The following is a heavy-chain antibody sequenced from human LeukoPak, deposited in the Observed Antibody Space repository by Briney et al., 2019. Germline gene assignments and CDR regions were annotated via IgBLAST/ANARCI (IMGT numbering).Heavy chain of an antibody. D-gene: IGHD4-23*01. CDR1: GGTFGSYA. Sequence: SVKVSCKASGGTFGSYAISWVRQAPGQGLEWMGGIIPIFGTANYAQKFQGRVTITADESTSTAYMELSSLRSEDTAVYYCARGTTVVSWAYYFDYWGQGTLVTVSS. J-gene: IGHJ4*02. CDR2: IIPIFGTA. V-gene: IGHV1-69*13. CDR3: ARGTTVVSWAYYFDY.